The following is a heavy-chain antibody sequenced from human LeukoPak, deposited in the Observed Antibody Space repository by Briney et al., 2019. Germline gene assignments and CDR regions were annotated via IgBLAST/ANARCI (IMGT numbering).Heavy chain of an antibody. D-gene: IGHD2-21*01. V-gene: IGHV1-2*02. J-gene: IGHJ6*03. CDR1: GYTFTGYY. CDR2: INPNSGGT. CDR3: ARAQNCGGDCYLPYYYYYYMDV. Sequence: GASAKVSCKASGYTFTGYYMHWVRQAPGQGLEWMGWINPNSGGTNYAQKFQGRVTMTRDTSISTAYMELSRLRSDDTAVYYCARAQNCGGDCYLPYYYYYYMDVWGKGTTVTVSS.